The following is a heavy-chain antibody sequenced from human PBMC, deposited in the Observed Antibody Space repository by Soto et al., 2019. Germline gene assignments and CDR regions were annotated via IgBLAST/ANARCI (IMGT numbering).Heavy chain of an antibody. V-gene: IGHV1-2*04. CDR3: ASQGSGYYRTFDP. Sequence: ASVKVSCKASGYTFTGYYMHWVRQAPGQGLEWMGGINPNSGGANYAQKFQGWVTMTTDTSISTAYMELSSLRSEDTAVYYCASQGSGYYRTFDPWGQGTLVTVSS. J-gene: IGHJ5*02. CDR1: GYTFTGYY. CDR2: INPNSGGA. D-gene: IGHD3-22*01.